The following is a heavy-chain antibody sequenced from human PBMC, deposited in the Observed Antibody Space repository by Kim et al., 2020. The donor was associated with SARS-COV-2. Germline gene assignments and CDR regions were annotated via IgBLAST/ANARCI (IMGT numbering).Heavy chain of an antibody. Sequence: ASVKVSCKASGYTFTNYPIHWVRQAPGQRLEWMGWLNAGNSNTKYSQKFQGRVTITRDASASTAYMELNSLRSEDTAVCYCARSEQWLQFDYWGQGTLVTVSS. J-gene: IGHJ4*02. CDR2: LNAGNSNT. D-gene: IGHD6-19*01. CDR3: ARSEQWLQFDY. V-gene: IGHV1-3*01. CDR1: GYTFTNYP.